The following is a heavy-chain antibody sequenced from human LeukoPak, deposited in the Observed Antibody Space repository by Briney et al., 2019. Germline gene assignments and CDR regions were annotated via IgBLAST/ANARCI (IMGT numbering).Heavy chain of an antibody. Sequence: PGGSLRLSCAASGFTFSSYEMNWVRQAPGKGLEWVSYISSSVSNIYYADSVKGRFTISRDNAKNSLYLQMNSLRAEDTAVYYCAAYYDYAWGSYRPHWGQGTLVTVSS. CDR3: AAYYDYAWGSYRPH. CDR2: ISSSVSNI. J-gene: IGHJ1*01. CDR1: GFTFSSYE. V-gene: IGHV3-48*03. D-gene: IGHD3-16*02.